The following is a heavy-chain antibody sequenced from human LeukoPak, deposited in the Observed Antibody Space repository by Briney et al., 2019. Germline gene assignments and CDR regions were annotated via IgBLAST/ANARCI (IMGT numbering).Heavy chain of an antibody. J-gene: IGHJ4*02. CDR3: AKDRTYSAYAALDY. CDR2: ISWNSGSA. D-gene: IGHD5-12*01. V-gene: IGHV3-9*01. Sequence: GGSLRLSCAASGFTFDDYSMHWVRQAPGKGLEWVSGISWNSGSAGYADSVKGRFAISRDSAKNSLYLQMNSLRTEDTALYYCAKDRTYSAYAALDYWGQGTLVTVSS. CDR1: GFTFDDYS.